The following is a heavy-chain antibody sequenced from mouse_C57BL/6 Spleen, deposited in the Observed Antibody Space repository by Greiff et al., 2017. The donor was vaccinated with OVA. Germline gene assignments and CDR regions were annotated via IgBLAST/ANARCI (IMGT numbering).Heavy chain of an antibody. D-gene: IGHD4-1*01. V-gene: IGHV1-50*01. Sequence: QVQLQQSGAELVKPGASVKLSCKASGYTFTSYWMQWVKQRPGQGLEWIGEIDPSDSYTNYNQKFKGKATLTVDTSSSTAYMQLSSLTSEDSAVYYCARDGLGRGYFDYWGQGTTLTVSS. J-gene: IGHJ2*01. CDR1: GYTFTSYW. CDR2: IDPSDSYT. CDR3: ARDGLGRGYFDY.